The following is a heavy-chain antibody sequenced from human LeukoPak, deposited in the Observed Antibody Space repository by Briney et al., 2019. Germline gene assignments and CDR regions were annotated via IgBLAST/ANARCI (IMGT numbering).Heavy chain of an antibody. CDR1: GGSFSGYY. V-gene: IGHV4-34*01. Sequence: PSETLSLTCAVYGGSFSGYYWSWIRQPPGKGLEWIGEINHIGSTNYNPSLKSRVTISVDTSKNQFSLKLSSVTAADTAVYYCASSFTYYYDSSGYYPYYFDYWGQGTLVTVSS. CDR3: ASSFTYYYDSSGYYPYYFDY. CDR2: INHIGST. J-gene: IGHJ4*02. D-gene: IGHD3-22*01.